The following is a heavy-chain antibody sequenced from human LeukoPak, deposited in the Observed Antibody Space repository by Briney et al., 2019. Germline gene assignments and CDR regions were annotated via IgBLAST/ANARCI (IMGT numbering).Heavy chain of an antibody. D-gene: IGHD3-10*01. V-gene: IGHV4-59*01. Sequence: SETLSLTCTVSGGSISSYYWSWIRQPPGKGLEWIGYIYNSGSVNYNPSLKSRVTISVDTSKNQFSLKLSSVTAADTAVYYCAREWFGELLRSDWGQGTLVTVSS. CDR2: IYNSGSV. CDR3: AREWFGELLRSD. J-gene: IGHJ4*02. CDR1: GGSISSYY.